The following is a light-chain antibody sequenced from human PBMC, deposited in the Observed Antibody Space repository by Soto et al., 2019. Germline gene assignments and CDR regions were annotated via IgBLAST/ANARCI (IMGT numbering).Light chain of an antibody. Sequence: EIVMTQSPDTLSVSPGEGATLSCRASQSVSSTYFAWYQQKPGQSPRLLIYGASSRATGIPDRFSGSGSGTEFTLTINSLQAEDSAVYYCQQYYNWPRTFGQGTRLEI. CDR1: QSVSSTY. CDR3: QQYYNWPRT. J-gene: IGKJ5*01. V-gene: IGKV3D-15*01. CDR2: GAS.